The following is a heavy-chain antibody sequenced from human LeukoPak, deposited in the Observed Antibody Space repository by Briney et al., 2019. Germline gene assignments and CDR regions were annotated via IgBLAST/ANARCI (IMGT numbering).Heavy chain of an antibody. V-gene: IGHV3-48*04. D-gene: IGHD3-22*01. CDR1: GFTFSSYS. CDR3: ARSHDSSGYSYYYYYMDV. CDR2: ISSSGSTI. Sequence: GGSLRLSCAASGFTFSSYSMNWVRQAPGKGLEWVSYISSSGSTIYYADSVKGRFTISRDNAKNSLYLQMNSLRAEDTAVYYCARSHDSSGYSYYYYYMDVWGKGTTVTVSS. J-gene: IGHJ6*03.